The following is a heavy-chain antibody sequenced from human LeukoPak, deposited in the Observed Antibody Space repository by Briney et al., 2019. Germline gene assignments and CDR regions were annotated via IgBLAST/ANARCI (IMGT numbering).Heavy chain of an antibody. CDR2: IYYSGST. D-gene: IGHD3-3*01. Sequence: SETLSLTCTVSGGSISSSSYYWGWIRQPPGKGLEWIGSIYYSGSTYYNPSLKSRVTISVDTSKNQFSLKLSSVTAADTAVYYCARTPRVPYYDFWSGYSDWGQGTLVTVSS. J-gene: IGHJ4*02. V-gene: IGHV4-39*01. CDR1: GGSISSSSYY. CDR3: ARTPRVPYYDFWSGYSD.